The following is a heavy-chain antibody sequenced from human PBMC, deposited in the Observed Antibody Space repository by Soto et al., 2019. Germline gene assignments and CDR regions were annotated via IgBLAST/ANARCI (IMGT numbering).Heavy chain of an antibody. J-gene: IGHJ6*02. CDR2: INPNSGGT. D-gene: IGHD5-18*01. Sequence: QVQLVQSGAEVKKPGASVKVSCKASGYTFTGYYMHWVRQAPGQGLEWMGWINPNSGGTNYAQKFQGWVTMTRDTSIRTAYMELSRLRSDDTAVYYCGRQRWGDTAMVWGMDVWGQGTTVTVSS. CDR3: GRQRWGDTAMVWGMDV. V-gene: IGHV1-2*04. CDR1: GYTFTGYY.